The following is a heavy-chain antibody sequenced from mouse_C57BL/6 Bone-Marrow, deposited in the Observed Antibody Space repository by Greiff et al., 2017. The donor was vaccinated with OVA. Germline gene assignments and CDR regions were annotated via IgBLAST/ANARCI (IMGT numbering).Heavy chain of an antibody. J-gene: IGHJ1*03. V-gene: IGHV5-6*01. CDR1: GFTFSSYG. CDR3: ARRPAYYSIGYWYFDV. CDR2: ISSGGSYT. D-gene: IGHD2-5*01. Sequence: EVQGVESGGDLVKPGGSLTLSCAASGFTFSSYGMPWVRQTPDNRLEWVATISSGGSYTSYPDRVKGRFTISRDNAKNTLYLQMSSLKSEDTAMYYGARRPAYYSIGYWYFDVWGTGTTVTVSS.